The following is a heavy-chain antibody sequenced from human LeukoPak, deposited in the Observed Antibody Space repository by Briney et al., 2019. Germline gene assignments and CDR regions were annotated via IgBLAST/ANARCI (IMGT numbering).Heavy chain of an antibody. Sequence: PGGSLRLSCAASGFTFSSYSMNWVRQAPGKGLEWVSSISSSSSYIYYADSVKGRFTISRDNAKNSLYLQMNSLRAEDTAVYYCARDRIVVVPAAMDFWGQGTLVTVSS. CDR2: ISSSSSYI. D-gene: IGHD2-2*01. V-gene: IGHV3-21*01. CDR1: GFTFSSYS. J-gene: IGHJ4*02. CDR3: ARDRIVVVPAAMDF.